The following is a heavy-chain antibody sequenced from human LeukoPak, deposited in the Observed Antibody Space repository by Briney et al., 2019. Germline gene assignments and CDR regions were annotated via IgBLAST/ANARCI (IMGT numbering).Heavy chain of an antibody. CDR3: ARSGIKMVRGVIIKSPYHMDV. CDR1: GFTLNTYT. CDR2: ISSSGTYI. J-gene: IGHJ6*03. D-gene: IGHD3-10*01. V-gene: IGHV3-21*01. Sequence: GGSLRLSCAASGFTLNTYTMNWVRQAPGKGLEWVSSISSSGTYIYYADSVKGRFTISRDDAKNSLSLQMNSLRAEDTAVYYCARSGIKMVRGVIIKSPYHMDVWGKGTTVTVSS.